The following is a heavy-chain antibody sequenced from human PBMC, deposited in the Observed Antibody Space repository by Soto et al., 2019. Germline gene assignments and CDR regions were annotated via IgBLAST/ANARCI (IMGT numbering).Heavy chain of an antibody. V-gene: IGHV4-31*03. J-gene: IGHJ3*02. Sequence: LSLTCTVSGGSISSGGYYWSWIRQHPGKGLEWIGYIYYSGSTYYNPSLKSRVTISVDTSKNQFSLKLSSVTAADTAVYYCARDSSEVVFDICGQGTMVTVAS. CDR1: GGSISSGGYY. CDR3: ARDSSEVVFDI. D-gene: IGHD3-22*01. CDR2: IYYSGST.